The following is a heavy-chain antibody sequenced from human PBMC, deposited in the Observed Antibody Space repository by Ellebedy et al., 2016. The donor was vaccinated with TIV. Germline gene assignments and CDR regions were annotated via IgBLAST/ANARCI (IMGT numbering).Heavy chain of an antibody. D-gene: IGHD2-2*01. Sequence: PGGSLRLSCAGSGFTFSYYAMNWVRQAPGKGLEWIASISDTSTYIYYADSVRGRFTISRDNAKNSLYLQMNSLRAEDTAIYYCVRFHDAVMSWFDPWGQGTRVTVSS. CDR2: ISDTSTYI. CDR1: GFTFSYYA. V-gene: IGHV3-21*01. J-gene: IGHJ5*02. CDR3: VRFHDAVMSWFDP.